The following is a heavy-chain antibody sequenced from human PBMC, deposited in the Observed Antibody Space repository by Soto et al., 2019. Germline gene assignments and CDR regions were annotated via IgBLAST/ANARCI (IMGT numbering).Heavy chain of an antibody. J-gene: IGHJ4*02. Sequence: QVQLQQWGAGLLKPSETLSLTCAVYGGSFSGYYWSWIRQPPGKGLEWIGEINHSGSTNYNPSLKSRVTISVDTSKNQFSLKLSSVTAADTAVYYCAARRGVGDIVVVVAATPSGYFDYWGQGTLVTVSS. CDR2: INHSGST. CDR1: GGSFSGYY. V-gene: IGHV4-34*01. D-gene: IGHD2-15*01. CDR3: AARRGVGDIVVVVAATPSGYFDY.